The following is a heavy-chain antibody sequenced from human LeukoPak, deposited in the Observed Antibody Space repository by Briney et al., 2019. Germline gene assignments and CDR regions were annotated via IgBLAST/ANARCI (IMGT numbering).Heavy chain of an antibody. Sequence: PSETLSLTCTVSGGSISSGDYYWSWIRQPPGKGLEWIGYIYYSGSTYYNPSLKSRVTMSVDTSKNQFSLKLSSVTAADTAVYYCAGERQQLGPYYFDYWGQGTLVTVSS. CDR3: AGERQQLGPYYFDY. CDR2: IYYSGST. D-gene: IGHD6-13*01. V-gene: IGHV4-30-4*01. CDR1: GGSISSGDYY. J-gene: IGHJ4*02.